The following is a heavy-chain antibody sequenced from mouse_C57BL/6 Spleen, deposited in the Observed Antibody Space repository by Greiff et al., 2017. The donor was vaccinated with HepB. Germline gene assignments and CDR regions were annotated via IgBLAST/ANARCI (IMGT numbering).Heavy chain of an antibody. CDR1: GFTFSDYG. CDR2: ISSGSSTI. D-gene: IGHD1-1*01. CDR3: ASTTVVPFDY. V-gene: IGHV5-17*01. Sequence: EVKLVESGGGLVKPGGSLKLSCAASGFTFSDYGMHWVRQAPEKGLEWVAYISSGSSTIYYADTVKGRFTISRDNAKNTLFLQMTSLRSEDTAMYYCASTTVVPFDYWGQGTTLTVSS. J-gene: IGHJ2*01.